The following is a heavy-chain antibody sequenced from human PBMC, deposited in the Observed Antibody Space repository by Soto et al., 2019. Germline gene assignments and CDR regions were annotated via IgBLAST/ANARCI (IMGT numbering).Heavy chain of an antibody. J-gene: IGHJ6*03. V-gene: IGHV4-59*08. CDR1: GGSISSYY. CDR3: ARLPEGSGSYPPYYYYMDV. Sequence: SETLSLTCTVSGGSISSYYWSWIRQPPGKGLEWIGYIYYSGSTNYNPSLKSRVTISVDTSKNQFSLKLSSVTAADTAVYYCARLPEGSGSYPPYYYYMDVWGKGTTVTVSS. D-gene: IGHD3-10*01. CDR2: IYYSGST.